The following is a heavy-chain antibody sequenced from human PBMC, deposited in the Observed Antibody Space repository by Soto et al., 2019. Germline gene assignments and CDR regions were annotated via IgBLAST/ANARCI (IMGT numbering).Heavy chain of an antibody. Sequence: SETLSLTCTVSGDSMSSYYWSWIRQPPGKGLEWIGYIYYSGSTTYNPSLKSRVDMSLDMSKNQFSLRLSSVTAADTAVYYCARGQRFSDSFDPWGQGTLVTVSS. J-gene: IGHJ5*02. CDR1: GDSMSSYY. CDR2: IYYSGST. CDR3: ARGQRFSDSFDP. D-gene: IGHD3-3*01. V-gene: IGHV4-59*12.